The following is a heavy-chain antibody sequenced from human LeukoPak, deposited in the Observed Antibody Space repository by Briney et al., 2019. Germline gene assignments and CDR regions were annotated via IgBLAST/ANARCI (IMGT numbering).Heavy chain of an antibody. CDR1: GYTFTGYY. D-gene: IGHD5-18*01. Sequence: ASAKVSCKASGYTFTGYYMHWVRQAPGQGLEWMGWINPNSGGTNYAQKFQGRVTMTRDTSISTAYMELSRLRSDDTAVYYCAATDRIQLWLKSADFDYWGQGTLVTVSS. CDR2: INPNSGGT. V-gene: IGHV1-2*02. CDR3: AATDRIQLWLKSADFDY. J-gene: IGHJ4*02.